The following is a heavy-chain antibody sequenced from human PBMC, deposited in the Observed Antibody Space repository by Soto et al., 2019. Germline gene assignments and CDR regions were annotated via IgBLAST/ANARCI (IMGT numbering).Heavy chain of an antibody. Sequence: HPGGSLRLSCAASGFTFITFPMHWVRQAPGKGLEWVALISHDGSNKYYADSVKGRFTISRDNSKNTLYLQMNSLRAEDTAVYYCARWNVQYDSYGYFWGQGTLVTVSS. CDR3: ARWNVQYDSYGYF. CDR2: ISHDGSNK. J-gene: IGHJ4*02. V-gene: IGHV3-30-3*01. CDR1: GFTFITFP. D-gene: IGHD5-18*01.